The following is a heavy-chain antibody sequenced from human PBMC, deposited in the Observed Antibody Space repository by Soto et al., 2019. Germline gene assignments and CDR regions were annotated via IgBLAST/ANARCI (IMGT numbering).Heavy chain of an antibody. CDR2: IYYSGST. CDR3: ATYSSSHTREYYFDY. Sequence: QVQLQESGPGLVKPSQTLSLTCTVSGGSISSGGYYWSWIRQHPGKVLEWIGYIYYSGSTYYNPSLKGRVTISVYTSKNQFSLKLSSVTAADTAVYYCATYSSSHTREYYFDYWGQGTLVTVSS. CDR1: GGSISSGGYY. D-gene: IGHD6-13*01. V-gene: IGHV4-31*03. J-gene: IGHJ4*02.